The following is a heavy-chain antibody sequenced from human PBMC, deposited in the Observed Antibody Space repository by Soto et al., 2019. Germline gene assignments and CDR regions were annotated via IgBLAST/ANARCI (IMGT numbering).Heavy chain of an antibody. CDR1: GGSISSSSYY. Sequence: PSATLSLTCTVSGGSISSSSYYWGWIRQPPGKGLEWIGSIYYSGSTYYNPSLKSRVTISVDTSKNQFSLKLSSVTAADTTVYYCARPSLDTSYEYFQHWGQGTLVTVSS. J-gene: IGHJ1*01. CDR3: ARPSLDTSYEYFQH. CDR2: IYYSGST. D-gene: IGHD5-18*01. V-gene: IGHV4-39*01.